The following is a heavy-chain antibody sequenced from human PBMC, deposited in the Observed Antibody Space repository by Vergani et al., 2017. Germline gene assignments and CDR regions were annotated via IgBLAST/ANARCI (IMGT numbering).Heavy chain of an antibody. D-gene: IGHD1-1*01. CDR2: IWYDGSNK. V-gene: IGHV3-33*01. CDR1: GFTFNQYG. Sequence: QVQLVESGGGVVQPGRSLRLSCAASGFTFNQYGMHWVRQAPGKGLEWVAVIWYDGSNKYYGDSVKGRFTISRDNSKNTLYLQMNSLRVEDTAVYYCARWGNEKRLDSWGQGTLVTVSS. CDR3: ARWGNEKRLDS. J-gene: IGHJ5*01.